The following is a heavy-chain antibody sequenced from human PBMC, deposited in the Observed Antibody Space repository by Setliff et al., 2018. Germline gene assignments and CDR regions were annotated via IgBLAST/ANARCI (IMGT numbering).Heavy chain of an antibody. J-gene: IGHJ4*02. Sequence: GGSLRLSCAASGFTFSSYAMHWVRQAPGKGLEWVAVISYDGSNKYYADSVKGRFTISRDNSKNTLYLQMNSLRAEDTAVYYCATGKYYYDSSGKGETDEFDYWGQGTLVTVSS. CDR2: ISYDGSNK. CDR3: ATGKYYYDSSGKGETDEFDY. CDR1: GFTFSSYA. V-gene: IGHV3-30*04. D-gene: IGHD3-22*01.